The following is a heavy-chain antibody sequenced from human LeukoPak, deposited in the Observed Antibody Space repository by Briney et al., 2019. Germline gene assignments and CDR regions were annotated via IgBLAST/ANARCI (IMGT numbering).Heavy chain of an antibody. CDR1: GYTFTSYG. D-gene: IGHD4-17*01. CDR3: ARYTVTATNYYYYGMDV. CDR2: ISAYNGNT. Sequence: GASVTVSFKASGYTFTSYGISWVRQAPGQGLEWMGWISAYNGNTNYAQKLQGRVTMTTDTSTSTAYMELRSLRSDDTAVYYCARYTVTATNYYYYGMDVWGQGTTVTVSS. V-gene: IGHV1-18*01. J-gene: IGHJ6*02.